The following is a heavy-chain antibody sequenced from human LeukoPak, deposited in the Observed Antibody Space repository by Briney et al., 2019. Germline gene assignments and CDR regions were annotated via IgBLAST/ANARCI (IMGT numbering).Heavy chain of an antibody. CDR1: GFTFSSYA. J-gene: IGHJ4*02. V-gene: IGHV3-23*01. CDR2: ISGSGDTT. D-gene: IGHD2-2*01. CDR3: ARTPQKYCSSTTCYPDY. Sequence: GGSLRLSCAASGFTFSSYAMSRVRLAPGKGLEWVSTISGSGDTTYYADSVRGRFTISRDNSKDTLYLQMNSLRAENTAVYYCARTPQKYCSSTTCYPDYWGQGTLVTVSS.